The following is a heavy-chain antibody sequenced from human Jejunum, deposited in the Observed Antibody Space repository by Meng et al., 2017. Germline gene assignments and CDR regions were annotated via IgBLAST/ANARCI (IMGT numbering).Heavy chain of an antibody. CDR3: ARDSMGSLDY. CDR2: ANT. V-gene: IGHV4-61*08. CDR1: GGSVGRAGYQ. D-gene: IGHD1-26*01. Sequence: QGQLRGSGPGLWRPSGTLSLICTVSGGSVGRAGYQWGWIRQPPGRGLEWIGYANTNYNPSLKRRVTISLDTSRNLFSLSLTSVTAADTAVYYCARDSMGSLDYWGQGILVTVSS. J-gene: IGHJ4*02.